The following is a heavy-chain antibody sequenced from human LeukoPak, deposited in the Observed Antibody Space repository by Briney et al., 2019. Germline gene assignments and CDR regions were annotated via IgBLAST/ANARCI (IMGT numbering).Heavy chain of an antibody. CDR2: IYYSGST. Sequence: SETLSLTCTVSGCSISSYYWSWIRQPPGKGLEWTGYIYYSGSTNYNPSLKSRVTISVDTSKNQFSLKLSSVTAADTAVYYCARLKTRSSGFDYWGQGTLVTVSS. D-gene: IGHD3-22*01. CDR3: ARLKTRSSGFDY. CDR1: GCSISSYY. J-gene: IGHJ4*02. V-gene: IGHV4-59*01.